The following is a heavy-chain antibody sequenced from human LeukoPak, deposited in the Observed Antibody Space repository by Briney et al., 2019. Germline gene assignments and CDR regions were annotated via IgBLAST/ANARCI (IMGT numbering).Heavy chain of an antibody. J-gene: IGHJ5*02. CDR2: IYYSGST. CDR3: ARDMVHPRISLNWFDP. CDR1: GGPISTYY. D-gene: IGHD3-10*01. V-gene: IGHV4-59*01. Sequence: KSSETLSLTCTVSGGPISTYYWSWIRHPPGKGLEWIGYIYYSGSTNYNPSLKSRVTISVDTSKNQFSLKLSSVTAADTAVYYCARDMVHPRISLNWFDPWGQGTLVTVSS.